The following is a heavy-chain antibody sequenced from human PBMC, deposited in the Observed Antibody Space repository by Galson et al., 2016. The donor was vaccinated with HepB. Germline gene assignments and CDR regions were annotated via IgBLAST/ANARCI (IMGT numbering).Heavy chain of an antibody. CDR1: GYTFTSYP. Sequence: VKVSCKASGYTFTSYPMHWVRQAPGQRLEWMGWINAGNGNTKYSQQFQGRVTITRDTSARTVYMELSSLRVEDTAVYYCARDGVYCSTSRCYPFWFDPWGQGTLVTVSS. CDR2: INAGNGNT. J-gene: IGHJ5*02. CDR3: ARDGVYCSTSRCYPFWFDP. V-gene: IGHV1-3*01. D-gene: IGHD2-2*01.